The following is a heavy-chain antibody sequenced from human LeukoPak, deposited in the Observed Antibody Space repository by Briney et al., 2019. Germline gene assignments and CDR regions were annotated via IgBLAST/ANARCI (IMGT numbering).Heavy chain of an antibody. Sequence: GGSLRLSCAVSGFTFSSYSKNWVRQDPGKGLEGVSSISSSSSYIYYADSVKGRFTISRDNAKNSLYLQMNSVRAEDTAVYYCARGGPTVTGAFDIWGQGTMVTVSS. CDR3: ARGGPTVTGAFDI. D-gene: IGHD4-17*01. J-gene: IGHJ3*02. CDR1: GFTFSSYS. CDR2: ISSSSSYI. V-gene: IGHV3-21*01.